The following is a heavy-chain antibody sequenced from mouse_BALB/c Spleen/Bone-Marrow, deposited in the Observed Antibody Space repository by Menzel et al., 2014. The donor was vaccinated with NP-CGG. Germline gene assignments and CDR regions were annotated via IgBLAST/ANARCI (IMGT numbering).Heavy chain of an antibody. CDR3: TRSGTLGAMDY. J-gene: IGHJ4*01. Sequence: VQLQQSGAELVRPGASVKLSCKASGYTFTSYWINWVKQRPGQGLEWIGNIYPSDSYTNYNQKFKDKATLTVDKSYSTAHMQLSSPTSEDSAVYYCTRSGTLGAMDYWGQGTSVTVSS. D-gene: IGHD4-1*01. CDR2: IYPSDSYT. V-gene: IGHV1-69*02. CDR1: GYTFTSYW.